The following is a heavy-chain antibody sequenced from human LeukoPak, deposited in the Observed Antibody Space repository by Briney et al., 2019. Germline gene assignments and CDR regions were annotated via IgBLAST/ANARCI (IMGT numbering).Heavy chain of an antibody. J-gene: IGHJ4*02. V-gene: IGHV5-51*01. CDR3: ARHRAKVAPHFDY. Sequence: GESLKISXKGSGYSFTSYWIGWVRQKPGKGLEWMGIIYPGDSDTRNSPSFQGQVTISADKSISTAYLQWSSLKASDTAMYYCARHRAKVAPHFDYWGQGTLVTVSS. CDR1: GYSFTSYW. D-gene: IGHD5-12*01. CDR2: IYPGDSDT.